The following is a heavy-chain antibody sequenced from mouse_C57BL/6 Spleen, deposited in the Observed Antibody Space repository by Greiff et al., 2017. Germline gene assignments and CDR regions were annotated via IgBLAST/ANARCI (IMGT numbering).Heavy chain of an antibody. CDR1: GFTFSDYG. D-gene: IGHD1-1*01. CDR2: ISSGSSTI. V-gene: IGHV5-17*01. CDR3: ARLTTVGGYYCAMDV. J-gene: IGHJ4*01. Sequence: EVMLVESGGGLVKPGGSLKLSCAASGFTFSDYGMHWVRQAPEKGLEWVAYISSGSSTIYYADTVKGRFTISRDNAKNTLFLQMTSLRSEDTAMYYCARLTTVGGYYCAMDVWGQGTSVTVSS.